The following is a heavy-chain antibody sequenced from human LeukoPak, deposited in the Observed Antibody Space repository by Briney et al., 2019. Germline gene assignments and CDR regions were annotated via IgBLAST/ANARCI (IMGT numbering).Heavy chain of an antibody. Sequence: GGSLTLSCAASGFTFSTYHMNWFRQAPRKGLEWVAFVPDNSGFKTYADSVKGRFSISRDNAKNSLYLQMDSLRAEDTAVYYCARDLSASERAFDIWGQGTLVTVSS. CDR3: ARDLSASERAFDI. CDR2: VPDNSGFK. V-gene: IGHV3-21*01. D-gene: IGHD1-1*01. J-gene: IGHJ3*02. CDR1: GFTFSTYH.